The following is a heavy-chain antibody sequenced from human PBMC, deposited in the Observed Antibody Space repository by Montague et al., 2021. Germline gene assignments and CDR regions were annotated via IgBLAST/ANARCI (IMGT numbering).Heavy chain of an antibody. CDR2: VYKRGDT. J-gene: IGHJ3*02. CDR3: ARDSPVVEPWVGEHKGAFDI. CDR1: GDSISSYEYY. D-gene: IGHD3-10*01. V-gene: IGHV4-61*02. Sequence: TQSLMCSVSGDSISSYEYYWTWIRQPAGRGLEWIGRVYKRGDTNTNPSLRSRLTLSVDTSKNHFSLTLTSVTAADTAVYFCARDSPVVEPWVGEHKGAFDIWGQGTMVTVSS.